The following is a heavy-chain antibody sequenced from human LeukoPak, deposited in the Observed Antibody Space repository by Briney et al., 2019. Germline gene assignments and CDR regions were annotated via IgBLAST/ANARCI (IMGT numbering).Heavy chain of an antibody. J-gene: IGHJ3*02. CDR1: GFTFSSYS. CDR3: ASEYCSSTSCYGDAFDI. Sequence: GGSLRLSCAASGFTFSSYSMNWVRQAAGKGMEWVSSISSSSSYIYYADSVNGRFTISRDNAKNSLYLQMNSLRAEDTAVYYCASEYCSSTSCYGDAFDIWGQGTMVTVSS. V-gene: IGHV3-21*01. CDR2: ISSSSSYI. D-gene: IGHD2-2*01.